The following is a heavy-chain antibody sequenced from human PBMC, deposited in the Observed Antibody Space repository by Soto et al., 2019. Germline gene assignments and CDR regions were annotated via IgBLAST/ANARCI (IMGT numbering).Heavy chain of an antibody. Sequence: QVQLQESGPGLVKPSGTLSLTCTVSDVSISTHKWWWTWVRQPPGKGLEWIGEIHHGGGTNYNPSLKGRVTISVDKSNNQFSLNLKSVTAADTAAYYCARVDGPRSYFDYWGQGTQVTVSS. CDR3: ARVDGPRSYFDY. CDR1: DVSISTHKW. CDR2: IHHGGGT. V-gene: IGHV4-4*02. D-gene: IGHD3-10*01. J-gene: IGHJ4*02.